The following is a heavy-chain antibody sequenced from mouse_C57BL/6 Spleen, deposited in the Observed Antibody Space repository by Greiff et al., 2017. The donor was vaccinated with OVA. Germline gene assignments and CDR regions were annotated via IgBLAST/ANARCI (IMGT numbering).Heavy chain of an antibody. J-gene: IGHJ1*03. D-gene: IGHD1-1*01. CDR3: ASRVSTYGYIDV. V-gene: IGHV1-26*01. Sequence: EVQLQQSGPELVKPGASVKISCKASGYTFTDYYMNWVKQSHGKSLEWIGDLNPNNGGTSYNQKFKGKATLTVDKSSSTAYMELRSLTSEDSAVDYWASRVSTYGYIDVGGTGTTVTVSS. CDR1: GYTFTDYY. CDR2: LNPNNGGT.